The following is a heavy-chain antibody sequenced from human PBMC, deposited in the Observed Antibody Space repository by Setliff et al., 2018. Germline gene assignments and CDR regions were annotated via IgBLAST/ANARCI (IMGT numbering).Heavy chain of an antibody. CDR1: GDSISSVDDF. CDR3: ARAPVGDRNGLFDS. CDR2: IYYTTNG. V-gene: IGHV4-30-4*08. J-gene: IGHJ4*02. D-gene: IGHD6-19*01. Sequence: PSETLSLTCTVSGDSISSVDDFWSWIRQPPGKGLEWIGSIYYTTNGHYNPSLKSRVTMSVDTSKNHFTLELTSVTAADTAVYYCARAPVGDRNGLFDSWGQGTLVTVSS.